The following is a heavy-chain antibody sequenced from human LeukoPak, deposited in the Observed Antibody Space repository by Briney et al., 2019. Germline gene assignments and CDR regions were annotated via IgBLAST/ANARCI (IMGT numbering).Heavy chain of an antibody. V-gene: IGHV3-48*03. D-gene: IGHD1-26*01. CDR3: ARGGSYVHY. Sequence: GGSLRLSCAASGFTFNSYEMNWVRQAPGEGLEWVSYINSGGSAIYYADSVKGRFPISRDNAKNSLYLQMNSLRADDTAVYYCARGGSYVHYWGQGTLVTVSS. CDR1: GFTFNSYE. J-gene: IGHJ4*02. CDR2: INSGGSAI.